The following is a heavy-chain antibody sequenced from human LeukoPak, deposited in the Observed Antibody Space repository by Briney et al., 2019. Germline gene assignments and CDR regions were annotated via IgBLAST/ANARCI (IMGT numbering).Heavy chain of an antibody. J-gene: IGHJ6*02. Sequence: SETLSLTCTVSGGSISSSSYYWGWIRQPPGKGLEWIGSIYYSGSTYYNPSLKSRVTISVDTSKNQFSLKLSSVTAADTAVYYCARDREPPLGSGMDVWGQGTTVTVSS. CDR2: IYYSGST. V-gene: IGHV4-39*07. CDR1: GGSISSSSYY. CDR3: ARDREPPLGSGMDV. D-gene: IGHD1-14*01.